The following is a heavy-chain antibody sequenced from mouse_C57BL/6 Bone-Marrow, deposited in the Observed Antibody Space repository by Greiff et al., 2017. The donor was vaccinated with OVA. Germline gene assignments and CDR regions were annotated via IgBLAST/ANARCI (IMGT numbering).Heavy chain of an antibody. D-gene: IGHD2-4*01. J-gene: IGHJ2*01. CDR1: GYTFTSYW. CDR3: ARCYDYDFDY. Sequence: QVQLQQPGAELVKPGASVKLSCKASGYTFTSYWMHWVKQRPGQGLEWIGMIHPNSGSTNYNEKFKSKATLTVDKSSSTAYMQLSSLISEDSAVYYCARCYDYDFDYWGQGTTLTVSS. V-gene: IGHV1-64*01. CDR2: IHPNSGST.